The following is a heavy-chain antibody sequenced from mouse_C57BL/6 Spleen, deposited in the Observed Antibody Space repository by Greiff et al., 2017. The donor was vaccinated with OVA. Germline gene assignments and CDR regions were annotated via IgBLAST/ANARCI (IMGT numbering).Heavy chain of an antibody. J-gene: IGHJ2*01. CDR1: GYAFSSSW. D-gene: IGHD1-1*01. CDR2: IYPGDGDT. Sequence: LQESGPELVKPGASVKISCKASGYAFSSSWMNWVKQRPGKGLEWIGRIYPGDGDTNYNGKFKGKATLTADKSSSTAYMQLSSLTSEDSAVYFCAYYGSSFFDYWGQGTTLTVSS. CDR3: AYYGSSFFDY. V-gene: IGHV1-82*01.